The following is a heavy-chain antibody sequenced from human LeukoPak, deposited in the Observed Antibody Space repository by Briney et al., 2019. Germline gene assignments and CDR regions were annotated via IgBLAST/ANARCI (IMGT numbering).Heavy chain of an antibody. J-gene: IGHJ4*02. CDR2: IYHSGST. D-gene: IGHD3-10*01. V-gene: IGHV4-38-2*02. Sequence: SETLSLTCTVSGYSISSGYYWGWIRQPPGKGLEWIGNIYHSGSTYYNPSLKSRVTISVDTSKNQFSVKLSSVTAADTAVYYCARGRYYYGSGMGFDYWGQGTLVTVSS. CDR1: GYSISSGYY. CDR3: ARGRYYYGSGMGFDY.